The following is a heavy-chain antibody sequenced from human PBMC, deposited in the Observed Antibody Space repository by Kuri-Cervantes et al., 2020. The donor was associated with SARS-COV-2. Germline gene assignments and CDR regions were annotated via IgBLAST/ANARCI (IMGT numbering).Heavy chain of an antibody. Sequence: GGSLRLSCTASGFTFGDYAMSWVRQAPGKGLEWVANIKQDGSEKYYVDSVKGRFTISRDNAKNSLYLQMNSLRAEDTAVYYCARESVYQLLMVDAFDIWGQGTMVTVSS. D-gene: IGHD2-2*01. CDR1: GFTFGDYA. CDR2: IKQDGSEK. CDR3: ARESVYQLLMVDAFDI. V-gene: IGHV3-7*01. J-gene: IGHJ3*02.